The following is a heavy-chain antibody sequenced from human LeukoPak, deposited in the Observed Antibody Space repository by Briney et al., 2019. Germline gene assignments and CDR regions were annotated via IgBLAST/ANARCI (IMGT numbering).Heavy chain of an antibody. CDR1: GGSLNGHY. J-gene: IGHJ3*02. CDR2: IFNSGST. Sequence: PSETLSLTCAVYGGSLNGHYWSWIRQPPGKGLEWIGSIFNSGSTYYNPSLKSRVTMSVDTSKNQFSLKLSSVTAADTAIYYCARHYYGGSGAFDIWGQGTMVTVS. V-gene: IGHV4-34*12. CDR3: ARHYYGGSGAFDI. D-gene: IGHD4-23*01.